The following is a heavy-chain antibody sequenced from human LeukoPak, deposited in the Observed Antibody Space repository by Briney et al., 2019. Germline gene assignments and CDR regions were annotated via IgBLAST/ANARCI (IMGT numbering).Heavy chain of an antibody. CDR2: LSGSGYNT. Sequence: GGSLRPSCAASGFTFSSYALSWVRQAPGKGLEWVSSLSGSGYNTYYADSVKGRFTISRDNSKNTVYLQMNSLGAEDTAVYYCAKDPYGTRYFDYWGQGTLVTVSS. CDR1: GFTFSSYA. D-gene: IGHD2-2*01. J-gene: IGHJ4*02. V-gene: IGHV3-23*01. CDR3: AKDPYGTRYFDY.